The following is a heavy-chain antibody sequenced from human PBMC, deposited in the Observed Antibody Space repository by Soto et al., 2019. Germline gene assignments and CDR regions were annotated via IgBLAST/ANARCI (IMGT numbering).Heavy chain of an antibody. V-gene: IGHV3-53*01. J-gene: IGHJ4*02. CDR3: ARSHTYCGGDCYVPFDY. CDR2: IYSGGST. Sequence: EVQLVESGGGLIQPGGSLRLSCAASGLTVSSNYMSWVRQAPGKGLEWVSVIYSGGSTYYADSVKGRFTISRDNSKNTLYLQMNSLRAEDTAVYYCARSHTYCGGDCYVPFDYWGQGTLVTVSS. D-gene: IGHD2-21*02. CDR1: GLTVSSNY.